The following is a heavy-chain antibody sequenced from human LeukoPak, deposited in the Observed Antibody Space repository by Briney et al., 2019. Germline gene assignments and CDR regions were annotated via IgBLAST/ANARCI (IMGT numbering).Heavy chain of an antibody. CDR2: IYYSGST. D-gene: IGHD3-16*01. Sequence: PSETLSLTCTVSGGSISSSSYYWGWIRQPPGKGLEWIGSIYYSGSTYYNPSLKSRVTISVDTSKNQFSLKLSSVTAADTAVYYCARHPLYDSHAFDIWGQGTMVTVSS. V-gene: IGHV4-39*07. CDR3: ARHPLYDSHAFDI. CDR1: GGSISSSSYY. J-gene: IGHJ3*02.